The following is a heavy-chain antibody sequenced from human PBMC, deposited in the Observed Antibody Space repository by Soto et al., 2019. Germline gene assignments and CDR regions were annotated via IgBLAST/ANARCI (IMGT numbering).Heavy chain of an antibody. J-gene: IGHJ5*02. V-gene: IGHV5-51*01. CDR3: ARSGRSGLRWLDFFDP. D-gene: IGHD4-17*01. CDR1: GYTFTNYW. Sequence: GESLKISCKASGYTFTNYWIVWVRQVPGKGLEWMGLIYPGDSDTRYNPSFQGQVTISADKSTSAAYLQWNSLMAPDTAIYYCARSGRSGLRWLDFFDPWGQGTLVTVSS. CDR2: IYPGDSDT.